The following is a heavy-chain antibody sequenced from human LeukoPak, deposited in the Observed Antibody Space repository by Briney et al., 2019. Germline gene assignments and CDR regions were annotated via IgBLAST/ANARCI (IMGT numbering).Heavy chain of an antibody. J-gene: IGHJ4*02. CDR3: ARDAQVYYYDSSGYYYDY. CDR2: INPNSGGT. V-gene: IGHV1-2*02. CDR1: GYTFTDYY. Sequence: GASVKVSCKASGYTFTDYYMHWVRQAPGQGLEWMGWINPNSGGTNYAQKFQGRVTMTRDTSISTAYMELSRLRSDDTAVYYCARDAQVYYYDSSGYYYDYWGQGTLVTVSS. D-gene: IGHD3-22*01.